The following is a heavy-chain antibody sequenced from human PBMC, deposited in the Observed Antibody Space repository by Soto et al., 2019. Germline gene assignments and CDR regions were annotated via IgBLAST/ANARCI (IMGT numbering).Heavy chain of an antibody. CDR3: ARDTPDPLYCSGGSCYAHYYFDY. Sequence: SETLSLTCTVSGGSISSGGYYWSWIRQHPGKGLEWIGYIYYSGSTYYNPSLKSRVTISVDTSKNQFSLKLSSVTAADTAVYYCARDTPDPLYCSGGSCYAHYYFDYWGQGTLVTVSS. J-gene: IGHJ4*02. D-gene: IGHD2-15*01. V-gene: IGHV4-31*03. CDR1: GGSISSGGYY. CDR2: IYYSGST.